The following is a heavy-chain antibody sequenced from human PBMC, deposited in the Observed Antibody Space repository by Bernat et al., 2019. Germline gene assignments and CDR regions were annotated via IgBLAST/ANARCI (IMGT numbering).Heavy chain of an antibody. Sequence: QVQLVESGGGVVQPGRSLRLSCAASGFTFSSYAMHWVRQAPGKGLEWVAVISYDGSNKYYADSVKGRFTISRDNSKNTLYLQMNSLRAEDTAVYYCANGGGAQGYWGQGTLVTVSS. CDR1: GFTFSSYA. V-gene: IGHV3-30*04. J-gene: IGHJ4*02. CDR2: ISYDGSNK. D-gene: IGHD1-26*01. CDR3: ANGGGAQGY.